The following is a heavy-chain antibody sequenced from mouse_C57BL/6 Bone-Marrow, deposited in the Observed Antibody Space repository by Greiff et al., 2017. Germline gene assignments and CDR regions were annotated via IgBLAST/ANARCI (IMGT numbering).Heavy chain of an antibody. CDR1: GYTFTSYG. CDR2: IYPRSGNT. V-gene: IGHV1-81*01. J-gene: IGHJ3*01. Sequence: VKLQESGAELARPGASVKLSCKASGYTFTSYGISWVKQRTGQGLEWSGEIYPRSGNTYYNEKFKGKATLTADKSSSTAYMELRSLTSEDSAVYFCARATGFAYWGQGTLVTVSA. D-gene: IGHD1-2*01. CDR3: ARATGFAY.